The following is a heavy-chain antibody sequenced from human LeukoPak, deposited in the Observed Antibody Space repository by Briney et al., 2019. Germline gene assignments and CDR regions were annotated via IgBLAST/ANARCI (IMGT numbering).Heavy chain of an antibody. CDR2: ISASGGST. CDR1: GFTFSSYA. D-gene: IGHD1-14*01. J-gene: IGHJ4*02. V-gene: IGHV3-23*01. CDR3: AKPARTDYADY. Sequence: GGSLRLSCAASGFTFSSYAINWVRQAPGTGLEWVSSISASGGSTYYADSAKGRFTISRDNSKNTPYLQMNSLRAEDTAVYYCAKPARTDYADYWGQGTLVTVSS.